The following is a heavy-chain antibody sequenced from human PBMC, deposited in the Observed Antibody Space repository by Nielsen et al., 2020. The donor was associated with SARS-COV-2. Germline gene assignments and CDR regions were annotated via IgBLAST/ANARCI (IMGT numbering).Heavy chain of an antibody. Sequence: GESLKISCAASGFTFSSYGMHWVRQAPGKGLEWVAVISYDGSNKYYADSVKGRFTISRDNSKNTLYLQMNSLRAEDTAVYYCAKGWSGGSCYSCYYYGMDVWGQGTTVTVSS. CDR3: AKGWSGGSCYSCYYYGMDV. V-gene: IGHV3-30*18. CDR2: ISYDGSNK. J-gene: IGHJ6*02. CDR1: GFTFSSYG. D-gene: IGHD2-15*01.